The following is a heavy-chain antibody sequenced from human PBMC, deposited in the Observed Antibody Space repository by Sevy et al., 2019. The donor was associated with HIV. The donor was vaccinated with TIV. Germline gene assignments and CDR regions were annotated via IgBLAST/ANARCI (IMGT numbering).Heavy chain of an antibody. CDR2: SFQSGAT. J-gene: IGHJ3*01. Sequence: SETLSLTCAVSGGSINSGGYSWSWIRQPPGKGLEWIGYSFQSGATYYIPSLQSRVSISVDMSKNQCSLNLRSVTAADTAVYYCARGRVGDSSSWYGAFDVWGQGTMVTVSS. CDR3: ARGRVGDSSSWYGAFDV. CDR1: GGSINSGGYS. D-gene: IGHD6-13*01. V-gene: IGHV4-30-2*01.